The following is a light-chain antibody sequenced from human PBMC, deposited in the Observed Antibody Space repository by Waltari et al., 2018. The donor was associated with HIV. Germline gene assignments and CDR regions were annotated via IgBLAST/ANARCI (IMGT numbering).Light chain of an antibody. Sequence: EIVLTQSPATLSLSPGERATLSCRASQSVSSYLAWYQQKPGQAPRLLIYDASNRATGRPARFSGSGSETDFTLNISSLEPEDFAVYYCQQRSNWPPMYTFGQGTKLESK. CDR2: DAS. J-gene: IGKJ2*01. V-gene: IGKV3-11*01. CDR1: QSVSSY. CDR3: QQRSNWPPMYT.